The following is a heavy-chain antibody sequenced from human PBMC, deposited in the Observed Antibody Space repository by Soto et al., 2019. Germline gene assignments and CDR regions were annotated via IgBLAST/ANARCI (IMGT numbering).Heavy chain of an antibody. CDR2: ISYDEATT. CDR3: ASQMYFFDSSGYFPPPI. D-gene: IGHD3-22*01. Sequence: GGSLRLSCSASGSAFRGYSIHWIRQAPGKGLEWITLISYDEATTFYADSVKGRFTISRDDSKNVSYLQMDSLRREDTGVYFCASQMYFFDSSGYFPPPIWGQGTLVTVSS. J-gene: IGHJ4*02. V-gene: IGHV3-30-3*01. CDR1: GSAFRGYS.